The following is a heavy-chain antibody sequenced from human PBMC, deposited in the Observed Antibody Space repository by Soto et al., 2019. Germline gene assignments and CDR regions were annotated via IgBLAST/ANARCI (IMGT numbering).Heavy chain of an antibody. V-gene: IGHV1-18*01. J-gene: IGHJ4*02. CDR1: GYAFTTYG. Sequence: QVHLVQSGAEVKKPGASVKVSCQGSGYAFTTYGITWVRQAPGQGLEWMGWISAHNGNTNYDKKLQGRVTVTRDTSTSTAYMELMSLRYDDTAVYYCARVRYGDYWGQGALVTVSS. CDR2: ISAHNGNT. D-gene: IGHD1-1*01. CDR3: ARVRYGDY.